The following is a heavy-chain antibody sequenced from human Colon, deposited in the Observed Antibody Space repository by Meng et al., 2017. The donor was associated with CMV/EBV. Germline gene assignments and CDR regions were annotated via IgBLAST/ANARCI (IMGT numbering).Heavy chain of an antibody. Sequence: GASQKISCAASGISVNSNYMTWVRQAPGKGLEWVSVIYSSGSAYYADSLRARFTISRDISQNTVYLQMNNLRAEDTAVYYCSSFDYAGHPDSFDVWGQGTMVTVSS. D-gene: IGHD4-23*01. V-gene: IGHV3-53*01. CDR3: SSFDYAGHPDSFDV. J-gene: IGHJ3*01. CDR2: IYSSGSA. CDR1: GISVNSNY.